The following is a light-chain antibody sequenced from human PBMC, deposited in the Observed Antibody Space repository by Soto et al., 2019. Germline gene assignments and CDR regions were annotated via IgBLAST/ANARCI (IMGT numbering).Light chain of an antibody. Sequence: EIPVTQSPATLSVSPGERATLSCRASQSVRSNLAWYQQKPGQAPRLVIYGASTRASGSGSGTDFTLTISSLEPEDFAVYYCQQRNNWPLTFGGGTKVDIK. CDR1: QSVRSN. V-gene: IGKV3-15*01. CDR3: QQRNNWPLT. CDR2: GAS. J-gene: IGKJ4*01.